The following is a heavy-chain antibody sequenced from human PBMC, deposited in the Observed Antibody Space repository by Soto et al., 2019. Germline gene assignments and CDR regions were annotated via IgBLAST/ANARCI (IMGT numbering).Heavy chain of an antibody. D-gene: IGHD4-17*01. CDR3: AVTTGY. V-gene: IGHV1-8*01. Sequence: QVRVVQSGAEVKKPGASVKVSCKTSGYTFTDYDINGVRQAPGQGLEWMGWVSPDHGNAGYAQQFQGRVTMTSDTSISTVFMELTNLRSEDTAVYYCAVTTGYWGQGTKVTVSS. J-gene: IGHJ4*02. CDR1: GYTFTDYD. CDR2: VSPDHGNA.